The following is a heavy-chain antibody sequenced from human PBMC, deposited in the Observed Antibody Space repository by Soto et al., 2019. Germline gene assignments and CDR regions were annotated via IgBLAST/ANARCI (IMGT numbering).Heavy chain of an antibody. CDR2: IYYTGTT. J-gene: IGHJ4*02. D-gene: IGHD3-10*01. V-gene: IGHV4-59*08. CDR3: ARLGDSYGSGNFDY. CDR1: GGSISSYY. Sequence: QVQLQESGPGLVKPSETLSLTCTVSGGSISSYYWSWIRQPPGRGLEWIGYIYYTGTTSYIPSLKSRVTISVDTSKNQFSLKLSSVTAAVTAVYYCARLGDSYGSGNFDYWGQGTLVTVSS.